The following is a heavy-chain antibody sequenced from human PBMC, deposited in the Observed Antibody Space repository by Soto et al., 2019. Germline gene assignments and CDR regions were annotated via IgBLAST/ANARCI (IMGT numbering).Heavy chain of an antibody. CDR3: AHKGTENLPPDY. CDR2: IYWHDSK. J-gene: IGHJ4*02. D-gene: IGHD1-1*01. CDR1: GFSLSTSGVG. Sequence: QITLKESGPTLVRPTQTLTLTCAFSGFSLSTSGVGVGWIRQPPGKALEWLAVIYWHDSKHYSPSLRSRLTITKSNSKNQVVLTMTNMAPIHTGTYSCAHKGTENLPPDYLGQGTLVTASS. V-gene: IGHV2-5*01.